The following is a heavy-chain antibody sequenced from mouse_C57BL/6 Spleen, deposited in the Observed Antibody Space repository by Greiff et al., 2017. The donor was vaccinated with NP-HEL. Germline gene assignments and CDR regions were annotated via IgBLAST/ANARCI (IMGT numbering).Heavy chain of an antibody. CDR2: ITPNNGGT. V-gene: IGHV1-18*01. CDR3: ARRGQLRLQGFAY. J-gene: IGHJ3*01. CDR1: GYTFTDYN. D-gene: IGHD3-2*02. Sequence: EVQLQQSGPELVKPGASVKIPCKASGYTFTDYNMDWVKQSHGKSLEWIGDITPNNGGTIYNQKFKGKATLTVDKSSSTAYMELRSLTSEDTAVYYCARRGQLRLQGFAYWGQGTLVTVSA.